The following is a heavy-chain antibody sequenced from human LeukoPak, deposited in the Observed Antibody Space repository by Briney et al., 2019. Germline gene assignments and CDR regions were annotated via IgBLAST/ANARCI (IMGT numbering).Heavy chain of an antibody. CDR3: ATEYNEFDY. CDR2: ISGSGSTI. J-gene: IGHJ4*02. V-gene: IGHV3-48*03. D-gene: IGHD1-14*01. Sequence: PGGSLRLSCAASGFTFSSYEMNWVRQAPGKGLEWVSYISGSGSTIYYAASLKGRFTISRDNGKTSLYLQMNSLRAEDTAVYYCATEYNEFDYWGQGTLVIVSS. CDR1: GFTFSSYE.